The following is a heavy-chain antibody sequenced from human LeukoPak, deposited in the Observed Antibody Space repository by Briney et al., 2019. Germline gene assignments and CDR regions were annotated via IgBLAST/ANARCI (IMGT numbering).Heavy chain of an antibody. CDR1: GYTFTGYY. V-gene: IGHV1-2*02. Sequence: ASVKVSCKASGYTFTGYYMHWVRQAPGQGLEWMGWINPNSGGTNYAQKFQGRVTMTRDTSINTAYMELSRLRSDDTAVYYCARVNDYIWGSYRVWGQGTLVTVSS. J-gene: IGHJ4*02. CDR2: INPNSGGT. D-gene: IGHD3-16*02. CDR3: ARVNDYIWGSYRV.